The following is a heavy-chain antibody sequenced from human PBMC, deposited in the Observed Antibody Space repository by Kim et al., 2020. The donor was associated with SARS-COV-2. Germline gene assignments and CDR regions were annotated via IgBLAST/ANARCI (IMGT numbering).Heavy chain of an antibody. V-gene: IGHV3-74*01. Sequence: GGSLRLSCAVSGFTFSPNWMYWVRQVPGEGLVWVSCVNGDGSSTTYADSVKGRFTISRDNAKNTVYLQMNSLRAEDTAVYYCARAMHGDKPLWGQGTLVTVSS. CDR3: ARAMHGDKPL. CDR1: GFTFSPNW. D-gene: IGHD4-17*01. J-gene: IGHJ4*02. CDR2: VNGDGSST.